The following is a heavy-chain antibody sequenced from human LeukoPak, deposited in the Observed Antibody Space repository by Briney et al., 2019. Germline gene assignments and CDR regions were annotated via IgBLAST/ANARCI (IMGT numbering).Heavy chain of an antibody. V-gene: IGHV5-51*01. CDR3: ARRASGYSYGYYFDY. D-gene: IGHD5-18*01. CDR1: GYSFTNYW. J-gene: IGHJ4*02. Sequence: GESLQISCKGSGYSFTNYWIGWVRPMPGKGLEWMGIITPGDSDTRYSPSFQGQVTISADKSTSTAYLQWSSLKASDTAMYYCARRASGYSYGYYFDYWGQGTLVTVSS. CDR2: ITPGDSDT.